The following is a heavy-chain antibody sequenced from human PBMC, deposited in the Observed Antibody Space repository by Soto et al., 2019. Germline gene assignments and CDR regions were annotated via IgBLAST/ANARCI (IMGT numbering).Heavy chain of an antibody. CDR1: GGSFSGYY. D-gene: IGHD6-13*01. Sequence: SETLSLTCAVYGGSFSGYYWSWIRQPPGKGLEWIGEINHSGSTNYNPSLKSRVTISVDTSKNRFSLKLSSVTAADTAVYYCASRYSSSWSWFEPWGQGILVTVSS. CDR3: ASRYSSSWSWFEP. V-gene: IGHV4-34*01. CDR2: INHSGST. J-gene: IGHJ5*02.